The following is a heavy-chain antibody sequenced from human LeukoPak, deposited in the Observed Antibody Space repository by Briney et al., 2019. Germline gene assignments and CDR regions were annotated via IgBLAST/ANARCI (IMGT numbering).Heavy chain of an antibody. J-gene: IGHJ4*02. D-gene: IGHD2-15*01. Sequence: ASVNVSCKASGYTFTGYHMHWVRQAPGQGLEWMGWINPNSGGTNYAQKFQGRVTMTRDTSISTAYMELSRLRSDDTAVYYCARPVVDCSGGSCSSHFDYWGQGTLVTVSS. CDR3: ARPVVDCSGGSCSSHFDY. CDR1: GYTFTGYH. V-gene: IGHV1-2*02. CDR2: INPNSGGT.